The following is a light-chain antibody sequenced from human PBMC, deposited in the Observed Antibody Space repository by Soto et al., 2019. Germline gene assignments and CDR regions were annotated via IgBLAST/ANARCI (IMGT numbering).Light chain of an antibody. CDR3: GADRDSGSNFVQPEV. CDR2: VGTGGIVG. J-gene: IGLJ1*01. V-gene: IGLV9-49*03. Sequence: QSVLTQPPSASASLGASVTLACTLSSYYKNFKVDWYQQRPGKGPRFVMRVGTGGIVGSKGDGIPDPFSVLGSGLNRFLTIRNIQEEGESDYHCGADRDSGSNFVQPEVFGTGTKLTVL. CDR1: SYYKNFK.